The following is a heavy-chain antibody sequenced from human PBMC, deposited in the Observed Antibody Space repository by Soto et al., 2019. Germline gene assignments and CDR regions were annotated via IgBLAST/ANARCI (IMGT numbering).Heavy chain of an antibody. CDR1: GGSISSYY. Sequence: SETLSLTCTVSGGSISSYYWSWIRQPPGKGLEWIGYIYYSGSTNYNPSLKSRVTISVDTSKNQFSLKLSSVTAADTAVYYCARLDYDILTGYPFDYWGQRTLVTVSS. V-gene: IGHV4-59*08. CDR3: ARLDYDILTGYPFDY. CDR2: IYYSGST. D-gene: IGHD3-9*01. J-gene: IGHJ4*02.